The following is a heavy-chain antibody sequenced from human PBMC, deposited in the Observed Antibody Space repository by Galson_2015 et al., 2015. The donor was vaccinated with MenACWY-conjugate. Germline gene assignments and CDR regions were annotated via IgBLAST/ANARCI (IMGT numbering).Heavy chain of an antibody. CDR2: VSSTGSYI. D-gene: IGHD6-6*01. CDR3: AKGTTASRPNWFDP. Sequence: SLRLSCAASGFIFSNYNMNWVRQTPGKGLEWVSCVSSTGSYIYYADSLKGRFTISRDNAKNSLYLQMNSLTSEDTAVCYCAKGTTASRPNWFDPWGHGTLVTVSS. J-gene: IGHJ5*02. V-gene: IGHV3-21*01. CDR1: GFIFSNYN.